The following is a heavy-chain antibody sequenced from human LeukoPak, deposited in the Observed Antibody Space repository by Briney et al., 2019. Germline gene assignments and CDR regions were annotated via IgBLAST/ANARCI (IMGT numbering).Heavy chain of an antibody. CDR2: IYYSGST. CDR1: GGSISSYY. CDR3: ARDLVRLGYYYHAMDG. D-gene: IGHD3-10*01. Sequence: SEPLSLTCTVSGGSISSYYWSWIRKPPGKGLEWIANIYYSGSTSYNPSLKSRVTISVDTSKHQFSLKLRSVTAADTAVYYCARDLVRLGYYYHAMDGWGQGTTVTVSS. V-gene: IGHV4-59*01. J-gene: IGHJ6*02.